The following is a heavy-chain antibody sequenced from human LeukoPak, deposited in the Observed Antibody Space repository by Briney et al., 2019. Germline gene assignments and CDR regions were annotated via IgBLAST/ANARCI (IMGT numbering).Heavy chain of an antibody. CDR2: IYYSGST. CDR3: ARGRIAVAGHYYYGMDV. J-gene: IGHJ6*02. D-gene: IGHD6-19*01. CDR1: GGSISSYY. Sequence: SETLSLTCTVSGGSISSYYWSWIRQPPGKGLEWIGYIYYSGSTNYNPSLKSRVTISVDTSKNQFSLKLRSVSAADTAVYYCARGRIAVAGHYYYGMDVWGQGTTVTVSS. V-gene: IGHV4-59*01.